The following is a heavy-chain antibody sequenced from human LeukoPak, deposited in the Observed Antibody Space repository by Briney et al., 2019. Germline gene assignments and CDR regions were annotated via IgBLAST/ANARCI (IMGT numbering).Heavy chain of an antibody. CDR3: AKADCGDSGCHVKDF. V-gene: IGHV3-23*01. D-gene: IGHD2-21*01. Sequence: GGSLRLSCAASGFTFSSYAMNWVRQAPGKGLEWVSVISSTGDSASYADSVKGRFTISRDNSRNILFLQMHSLRVEDTAIFYCAKADCGDSGCHVKDFWGQGTLVTVSS. CDR1: GFTFSSYA. J-gene: IGHJ4*02. CDR2: ISSTGDSA.